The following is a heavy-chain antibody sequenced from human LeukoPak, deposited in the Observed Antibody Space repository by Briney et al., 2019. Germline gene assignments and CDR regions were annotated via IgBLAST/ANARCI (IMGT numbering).Heavy chain of an antibody. CDR2: INPSGGST. CDR1: GGTFSSYA. CDR3: ARDGPYSSSGVASYYYYGMDV. V-gene: IGHV1-46*01. D-gene: IGHD6-13*01. Sequence: GSSVKVSCKASGGTFSSYAISWVRQAPGQGLEWMGIINPSGGSTSYAQKFQGRVTMTRDTSTSTVYMELSSLRSEDTAVYYCARDGPYSSSGVASYYYYGMDVWGKGTTVTVSS. J-gene: IGHJ6*04.